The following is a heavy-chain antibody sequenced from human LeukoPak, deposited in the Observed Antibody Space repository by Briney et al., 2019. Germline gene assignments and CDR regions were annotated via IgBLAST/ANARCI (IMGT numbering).Heavy chain of an antibody. CDR3: ARAYIVGAIYYFDY. Sequence: ASVKVSCKASGYTFTGYYMHWVRQAPGQGLEWMGWINPNSGGTNYAQKFQGWVTMTRDTSTSTVYMELSSLRSEDTAVYYCARAYIVGAIYYFDYWGQGTLVTVSS. CDR1: GYTFTGYY. D-gene: IGHD1-26*01. J-gene: IGHJ4*02. V-gene: IGHV1-2*04. CDR2: INPNSGGT.